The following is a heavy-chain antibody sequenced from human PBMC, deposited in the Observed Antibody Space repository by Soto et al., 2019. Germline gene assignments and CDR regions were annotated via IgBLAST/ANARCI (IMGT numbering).Heavy chain of an antibody. J-gene: IGHJ6*02. CDR1: GYTFTGYY. CDR3: ARAAGDMYDYYYGLDV. V-gene: IGHV1-2*04. Sequence: ASVKVSCKASGYTFTGYYMHWLRQAPGQGLEWMGWINPNSGGTNYAQKFQGWVTMTRDTSISTAYMELSRLRSDDTAVYYCARAAGDMYDYYYGLDVWGQGTTVTVSS. D-gene: IGHD6-13*01. CDR2: INPNSGGT.